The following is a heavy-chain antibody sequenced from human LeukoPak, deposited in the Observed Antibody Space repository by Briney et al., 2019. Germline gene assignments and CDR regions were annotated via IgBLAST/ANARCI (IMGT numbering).Heavy chain of an antibody. CDR1: GFTLTSYT. CDR2: LRGAERTP. D-gene: IGHD3-10*01. J-gene: IGHJ4*02. Sequence: SGGSLRLSCAASGFTLTSYTMSWVRQAPGKGLEWVSSLRGAERTPYYAESVKGRFTISRDNAKNSLYLQMNSLRAEDTAVYYCARDSMVRGVILYYFDYWGQGTLVTVSS. V-gene: IGHV3-23*01. CDR3: ARDSMVRGVILYYFDY.